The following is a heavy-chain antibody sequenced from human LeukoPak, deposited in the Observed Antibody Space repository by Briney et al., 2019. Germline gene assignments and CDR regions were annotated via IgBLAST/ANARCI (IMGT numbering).Heavy chain of an antibody. CDR2: INHSGRT. Sequence: PSETLSLTCAVYGGSFSGYYRSWIRQPPGKGLEWIGEINHSGRTSFNPSLKSRVTISVDTSKNQFSLKMTSLTAADTAVYHCARAPSGEVESATRGDYFDYWGQGTLVTVPS. V-gene: IGHV4-34*01. CDR1: GGSFSGYY. J-gene: IGHJ4*02. CDR3: ARAPSGEVESATRGDYFDY. D-gene: IGHD7-27*01.